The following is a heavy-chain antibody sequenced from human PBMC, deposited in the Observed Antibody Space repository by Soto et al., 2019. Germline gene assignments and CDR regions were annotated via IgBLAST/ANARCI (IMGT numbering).Heavy chain of an antibody. D-gene: IGHD6-13*01. CDR2: ISGGVGTT. V-gene: IGHV3-23*01. Sequence: EVQLLESGGGLVQPGGSVRLSCVASELTFSSFAMSWVRQAPGKGLEWVSAISGGVGTTYYADSVKGRFTISRDTSKNTLYLQMNTLRAEDTALYDCAKSYSSNWYDYFDHWRQGTMVTVSS. CDR3: AKSYSSNWYDYFDH. J-gene: IGHJ4*02. CDR1: ELTFSSFA.